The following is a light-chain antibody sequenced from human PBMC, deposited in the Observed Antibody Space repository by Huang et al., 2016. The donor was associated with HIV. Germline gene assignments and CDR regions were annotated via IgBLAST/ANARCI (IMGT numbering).Light chain of an antibody. CDR1: QSVDTSY. V-gene: IGKV3D-20*02. CDR3: HQYAKSMAT. Sequence: VLTQSPVSVSLSLGDRLTVSCRASQSVDTSYLAWYQHKTGQSPRLLVYETSTRASGIPSRFSGSGSGRDFSLTISRLEPEDFGVYYCHQYAKSMATFGQGTKVDI. CDR2: ETS. J-gene: IGKJ1*01.